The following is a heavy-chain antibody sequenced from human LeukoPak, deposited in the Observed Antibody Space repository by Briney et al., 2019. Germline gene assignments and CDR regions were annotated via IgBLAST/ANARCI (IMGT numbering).Heavy chain of an antibody. Sequence: SETLSLTRTVSGGSISSSSYYWGWIRQPPGKGLEWIGSIYYRGSTYYNPSLKSRVTISVDTSKNQFSLKLSSVTAADTAVYYCARALGVTRFDPWGQGTLVTVSS. CDR3: ARALGVTRFDP. CDR1: GGSISSSSYY. CDR2: IYYRGST. J-gene: IGHJ5*02. D-gene: IGHD2-21*02. V-gene: IGHV4-39*07.